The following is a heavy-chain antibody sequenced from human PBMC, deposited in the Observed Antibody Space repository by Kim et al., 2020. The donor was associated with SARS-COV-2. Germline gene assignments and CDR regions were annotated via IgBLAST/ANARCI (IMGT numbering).Heavy chain of an antibody. D-gene: IGHD2-2*01. J-gene: IGHJ5*02. CDR3: GRKAAPGMPHDS. Sequence: GGSLRLSCPVSGFIFTDYWMTWVRQAPGKGLEWVANINQGGTEKNYVDSVEGRFTISRDNAKNSLYLEMNRLRAEDTAVYYCGRKAAPGMPHDSWGQGTLVTVSS. CDR2: INQGGTEK. V-gene: IGHV3-7*01. CDR1: GFIFTDYW.